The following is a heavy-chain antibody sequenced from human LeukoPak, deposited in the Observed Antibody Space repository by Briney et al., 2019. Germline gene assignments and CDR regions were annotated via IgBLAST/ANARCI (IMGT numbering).Heavy chain of an antibody. CDR1: GGSISSYY. J-gene: IGHJ4*02. Sequence: PSETLSLTCTVSGGSISSYYWSWIRQPAGKGLEWIGYIYYSGSTNYNPSLKSRVTISVDTSKNQFSLKLSSVTAADTAVYYCARGQYYYDSSGYSYTFDYWGQGTLVTVSS. D-gene: IGHD3-22*01. CDR2: IYYSGST. V-gene: IGHV4-59*01. CDR3: ARGQYYYDSSGYSYTFDY.